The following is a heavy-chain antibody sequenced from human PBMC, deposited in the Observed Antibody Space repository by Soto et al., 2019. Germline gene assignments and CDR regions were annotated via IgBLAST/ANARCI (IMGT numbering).Heavy chain of an antibody. CDR3: ARDRAPPYYYDSSGYYYAFDY. J-gene: IGHJ4*02. Sequence: GGSLRLSCAASGFTFSGYGMHWVRQAPGKGLEWVAVISYDGSNKYYADSVKGRFTISRDNSKNTLYLQMNSLRAEDTAVYYCARDRAPPYYYDSSGYYYAFDYWGQGTLVTVSS. D-gene: IGHD3-22*01. V-gene: IGHV3-30*03. CDR2: ISYDGSNK. CDR1: GFTFSGYG.